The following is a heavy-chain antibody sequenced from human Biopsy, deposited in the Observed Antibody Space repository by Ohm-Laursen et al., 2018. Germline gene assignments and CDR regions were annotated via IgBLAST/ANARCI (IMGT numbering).Heavy chain of an antibody. D-gene: IGHD2-2*01. Sequence: GTLSLTCTVSGGSISGYHWSWIRKSPGKGLEWLGYIYYTGSIPSNPSLNSRATMSLDTSKNQFSLRLIYVTAADTAVYYCARMPHFDYWGQGILVTVSS. CDR1: GGSISGYH. CDR3: ARMPHFDY. J-gene: IGHJ4*02. CDR2: IYYTGSI. V-gene: IGHV4-59*01.